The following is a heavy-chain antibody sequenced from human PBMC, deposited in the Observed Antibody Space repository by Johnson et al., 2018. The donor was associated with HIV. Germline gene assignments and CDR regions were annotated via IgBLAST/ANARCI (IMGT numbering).Heavy chain of an antibody. V-gene: IGHV3-23*04. CDR1: GFTFEDHD. Sequence: VQLVESGGGVVRPGGSLRLSCAVSGFTFEDHDMSWVRQIPGKGLEWVSAISGSGDSTYYADSVQGRFTISRDNSKNTLDLQMNSLRAEDTAVYYCAIPTGAAAGAFDIGGQGTMVTVSS. D-gene: IGHD6-13*01. CDR2: ISGSGDST. CDR3: AIPTGAAAGAFDI. J-gene: IGHJ3*02.